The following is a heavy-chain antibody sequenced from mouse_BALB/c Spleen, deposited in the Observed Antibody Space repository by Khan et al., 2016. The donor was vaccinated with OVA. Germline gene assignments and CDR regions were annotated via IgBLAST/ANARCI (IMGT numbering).Heavy chain of an antibody. CDR2: INPSNGYT. CDR1: GYTFTSYT. Sequence: QVHVKQSGAELARPGASVKMSCKASGYTFTSYTIHWIKKRPGQGLEWIGYINPSNGYTNYNQKFKDKATLTTDKSSTTAYLQLSSLTSDDSAVYNWGRDGAYHRNDGWFAYWGQGTLVTVSA. CDR3: GRDGAYHRNDGWFAY. J-gene: IGHJ3*01. V-gene: IGHV1-4*01. D-gene: IGHD2-14*01.